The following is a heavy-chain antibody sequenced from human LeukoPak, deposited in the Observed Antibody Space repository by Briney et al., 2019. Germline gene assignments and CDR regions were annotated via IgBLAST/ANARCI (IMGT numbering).Heavy chain of an antibody. CDR3: ARIIAVAGTSLFDY. J-gene: IGHJ4*02. Sequence: PSETLSLTCTVSGGSISSYYWSWIRQPAGKGLEWIGSIYYSGSTYYNPSLKSRVTISVDTSKNQFSLKLSSVTAADTAAYYCARIIAVAGTSLFDYWGQGTLVTVSS. CDR2: IYYSGST. CDR1: GGSISSYY. D-gene: IGHD6-19*01. V-gene: IGHV4-59*05.